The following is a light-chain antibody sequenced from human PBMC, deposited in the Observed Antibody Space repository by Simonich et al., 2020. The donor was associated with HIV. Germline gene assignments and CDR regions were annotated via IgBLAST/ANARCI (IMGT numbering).Light chain of an antibody. J-gene: IGKJ2*01. CDR1: QSISNW. V-gene: IGKV1-5*03. CDR2: KAS. Sequence: DIQMTQSPSTLSASVGDRVTITCRASQSISNWLAWYQQKPGKAPKVLIYKASSLESGIPSRFSGSGSGTEFTLTISSLQPDDFATYYCQQYNSDSPYTFGQGTKLEI. CDR3: QQYNSDSPYT.